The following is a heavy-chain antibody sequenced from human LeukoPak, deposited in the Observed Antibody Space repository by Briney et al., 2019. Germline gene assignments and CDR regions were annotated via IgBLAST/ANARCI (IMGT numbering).Heavy chain of an antibody. D-gene: IGHD6-19*01. V-gene: IGHV3-73*01. CDR3: TSRGWP. J-gene: IGHJ4*02. CDR1: GFTFSGSS. CDR2: IRNKAHSYAT. Sequence: GGSLRLSCAASGFTFSGSSMQWVRQAPGKGLEWVGRIRNKAHSYATAYAASVKGRFTISRDDSKNTAYLQMNSLKTEDTAVYYCTSRGWPWGQGTLVTVSS.